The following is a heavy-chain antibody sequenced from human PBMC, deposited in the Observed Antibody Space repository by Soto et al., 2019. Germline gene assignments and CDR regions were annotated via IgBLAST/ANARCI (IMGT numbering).Heavy chain of an antibody. CDR1: GGSFSGYY. CDR2: INHSGST. J-gene: IGHJ3*02. Sequence: SETLSLTCAVYGGSFSGYYWSWIRQPPGKGLEWIGEINHSGSTNYNPSLKSRVTISVDTSKNQFSLKLSSVTAADTAVYYCARILFWSGYLDAFYIWGQGTMVTVSS. D-gene: IGHD3-3*01. V-gene: IGHV4-34*01. CDR3: ARILFWSGYLDAFYI.